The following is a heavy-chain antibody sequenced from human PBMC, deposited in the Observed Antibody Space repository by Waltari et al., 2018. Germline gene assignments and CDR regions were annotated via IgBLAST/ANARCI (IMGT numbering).Heavy chain of an antibody. J-gene: IGHJ4*02. V-gene: IGHV1-8*02. Sequence: QVQLVQSGAEVKKPGASVKVACNASGYTFTDYVIDWVRQAPGQGLEWMGWMNPDSGTTGSAQKFQGRVTMTRNKSARTAYMQLSSLGSEDTAVYYCARQKNSFDYWGQGTLVTVSS. CDR1: GYTFTDYV. CDR2: MNPDSGTT. CDR3: ARQKNSFDY.